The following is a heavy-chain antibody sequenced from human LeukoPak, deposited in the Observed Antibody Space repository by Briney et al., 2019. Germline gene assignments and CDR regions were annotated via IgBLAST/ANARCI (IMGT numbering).Heavy chain of an antibody. V-gene: IGHV3-23*01. CDR2: ISGSDGSS. Sequence: GGSLRLSCAASGFTFNSFAMNWVRQAPGKGLEWVSSISGSDGSSHYADFVKGRFTISRENSKKTLHLQMNSLRAEDTAVYYCAKSLGVGGYTRYKGFDQWGQGTLVTVSS. CDR1: GFTFNSFA. D-gene: IGHD3-16*02. J-gene: IGHJ4*02. CDR3: AKSLGVGGYTRYKGFDQ.